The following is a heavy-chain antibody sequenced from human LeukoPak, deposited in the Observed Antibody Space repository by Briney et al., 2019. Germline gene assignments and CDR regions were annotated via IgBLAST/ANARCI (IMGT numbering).Heavy chain of an antibody. CDR3: ARSSEGRYYYDSSGYTYFYYYMDV. CDR2: IYYSGST. J-gene: IGHJ6*03. D-gene: IGHD3-22*01. V-gene: IGHV4-59*01. Sequence: PSETLSLTCTVSGGSISSYYWSWIRQPPGKGLEWIGYIYYSGSTNYNPSLKSRVTISVDTSKNQFSLKLSSVTAADTAVYYCARSSEGRYYYDSSGYTYFYYYMDVWGKGTTVTLSS. CDR1: GGSISSYY.